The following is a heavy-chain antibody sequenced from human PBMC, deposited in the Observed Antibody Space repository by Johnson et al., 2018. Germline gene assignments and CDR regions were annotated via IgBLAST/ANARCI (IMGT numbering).Heavy chain of an antibody. CDR3: AKRGERTAAGLRGAAFDI. J-gene: IGHJ3*02. CDR2: ISGSGGST. Sequence: VQLVESGGGLVQPGGSLRLSCVASGFTFRSYAMSWVRQAPGKGLEWVSGISGSGGSTYYADSVKGRFTISRDNSKNTLYLQMNSLRGEDTAVYYCAKRGERTAAGLRGAAFDIWGQGTMVTVSS. D-gene: IGHD6-13*01. V-gene: IGHV3-23*04. CDR1: GFTFRSYA.